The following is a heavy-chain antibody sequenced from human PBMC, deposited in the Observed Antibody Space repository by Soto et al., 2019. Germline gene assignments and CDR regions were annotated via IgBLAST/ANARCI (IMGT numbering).Heavy chain of an antibody. Sequence: SETLSLTCTVSGGSISSYYWSWIRQPPGKGLEWIGYTYYSGSTNYNPSLKSRVTISVDTSKNQFSLTLSSVTAADTAVYYCARHPYSSSFDLATDVWGKGTSVTLTS. CDR2: TYYSGST. J-gene: IGHJ6*04. V-gene: IGHV4-59*08. CDR3: ARHPYSSSFDLATDV. D-gene: IGHD6-6*01. CDR1: GGSISSYY.